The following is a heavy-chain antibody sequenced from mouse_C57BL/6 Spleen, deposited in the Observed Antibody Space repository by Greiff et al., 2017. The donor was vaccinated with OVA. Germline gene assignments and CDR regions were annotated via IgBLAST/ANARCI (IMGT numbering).Heavy chain of an antibody. Sequence: ESGPGLVKPSQSLSLTCSVTGYSITSGYYWNWIRQFPGNKLEWMGYISYDGSNNYNPSLKNRISITRDTSKNQFFLKLNSVTTEDTATYYCARHSNSFFDYWGQGTTLTVSS. CDR2: ISYDGSN. V-gene: IGHV3-6*01. J-gene: IGHJ2*01. CDR3: ARHSNSFFDY. CDR1: GYSITSGYY. D-gene: IGHD2-5*01.